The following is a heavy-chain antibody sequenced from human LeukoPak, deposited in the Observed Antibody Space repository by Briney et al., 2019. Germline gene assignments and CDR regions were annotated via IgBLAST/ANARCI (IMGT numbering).Heavy chain of an antibody. V-gene: IGHV3-21*01. J-gene: IGHJ4*02. CDR3: ARLGYCSGGSCYSGLDY. D-gene: IGHD2-15*01. CDR1: AFTFSRYS. CDR2: ISGSSSYI. Sequence: PGGSLRLSCAASAFTFSRYSMNWVRQAPGKGLEWVSSISGSSSYIYYADSVKGRFTISRDNAKNSLYLQMNSLRAEDAAVYYCARLGYCSGGSCYSGLDYWGQGTLVTVSS.